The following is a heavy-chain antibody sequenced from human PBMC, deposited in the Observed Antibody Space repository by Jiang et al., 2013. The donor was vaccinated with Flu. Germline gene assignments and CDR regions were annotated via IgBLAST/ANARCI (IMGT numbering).Heavy chain of an antibody. V-gene: IGHV3-15*05. CDR3: TTAQVYGDSLDY. CDR1: GFTFSNAW. D-gene: IGHD4-17*01. CDR2: VKSKTDGGTI. J-gene: IGHJ4*02. Sequence: QLVESGGGLVXPGGSLRLSCAASGFTFSNAWMSWVRQAPGKGLEWVGRVKSKTDGGTIDYAAPVKGRFTISRDDSKNTLYLQMNSLKIEDAAVYYCTTAQVYGDSLDYWGQGTLVTVSS.